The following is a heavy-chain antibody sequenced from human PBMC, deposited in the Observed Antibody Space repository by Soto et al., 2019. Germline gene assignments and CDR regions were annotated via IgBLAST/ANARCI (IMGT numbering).Heavy chain of an antibody. CDR3: AALQEYQLLYYPFGP. CDR1: GGTFTNYA. J-gene: IGHJ5*02. D-gene: IGHD2-2*02. V-gene: IGHV1-69*13. CDR2: VIPVFGSA. Sequence: SVKVSCKASGGTFTNYAISWLRQAPGQGLEWMGGVIPVFGSAEYAQKFQGRVTMTADVSTATAYMELRSLRSDDTAVYYCAALQEYQLLYYPFGPWGQGTLVTVSS.